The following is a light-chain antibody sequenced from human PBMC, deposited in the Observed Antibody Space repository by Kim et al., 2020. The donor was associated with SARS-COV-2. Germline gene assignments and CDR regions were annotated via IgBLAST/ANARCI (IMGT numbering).Light chain of an antibody. Sequence: SVAVPCPGTSNDVGDYNRFSWYQPPPGTAPNLVIYEVTSRPSGVPDRFSGSESGNTASLTISGLQAEDEADYYCSSYTSGGTSYVFGSGTKVTVL. CDR2: EVT. CDR3: SSYTSGGTSYV. CDR1: SNDVGDYNR. J-gene: IGLJ1*01. V-gene: IGLV2-18*02.